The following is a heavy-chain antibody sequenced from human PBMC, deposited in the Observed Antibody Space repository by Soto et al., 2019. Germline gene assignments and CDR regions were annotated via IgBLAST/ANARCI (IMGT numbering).Heavy chain of an antibody. J-gene: IGHJ4*02. Sequence: EVQLVESGGGLVKPGGSLRLSCAASGFTFSSYSMNWVRQAPGKGLEWVSSISSSSSYIYYADSVKGRFTISRDNAKKSLYLQMTRLRAEDTAVYYWARVGGQLAPGFDYWGQGTLVTVSS. CDR2: ISSSSSYI. CDR1: GFTFSSYS. CDR3: ARVGGQLAPGFDY. V-gene: IGHV3-21*01. D-gene: IGHD6-6*01.